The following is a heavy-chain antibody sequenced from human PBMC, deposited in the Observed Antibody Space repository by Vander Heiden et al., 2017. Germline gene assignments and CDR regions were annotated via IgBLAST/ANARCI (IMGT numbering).Heavy chain of an antibody. V-gene: IGHV3-30-3*01. J-gene: IGHJ4*02. Sequence: QVQLVESGGGVVQPGRSLRLSGAASGFPFSGYAMHGVRQAPGKGLEWVAVISYDGSNKYYADSVKGRFTISRDNSKNTLYLQMNSLRAEDTAVYYCARDTVELRSVGLIDYWGQGTLVTVSS. CDR2: ISYDGSNK. CDR3: ARDTVELRSVGLIDY. D-gene: IGHD1-7*01. CDR1: GFPFSGYA.